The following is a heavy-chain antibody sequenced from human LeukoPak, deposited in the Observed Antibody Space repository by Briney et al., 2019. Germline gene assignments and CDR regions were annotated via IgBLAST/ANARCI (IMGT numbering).Heavy chain of an antibody. CDR2: INHSGST. CDR3: ARRKNGYDSRSYRRGWLDP. CDR1: GGSFNGYY. V-gene: IGHV4-34*01. Sequence: SETLCLTCAVYGGSFNGYYWSWIRQPPGKGLEWIGEINHSGSTDYNLSLKSRVTISVDTSKKQFSLKLSSVTAADTAVYYCARRKNGYDSRSYRRGWLDPWGQGTLVTVSS. D-gene: IGHD3-22*01. J-gene: IGHJ5*02.